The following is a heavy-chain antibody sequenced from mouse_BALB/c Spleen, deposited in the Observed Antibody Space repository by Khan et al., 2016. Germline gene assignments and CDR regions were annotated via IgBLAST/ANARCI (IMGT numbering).Heavy chain of an antibody. CDR2: ISHSGST. D-gene: IGHD1-1*01. V-gene: IGHV3-8*02. CDR3: ARYDGSPYVRGMDY. Sequence: EVQLQESGPSLVKLSQTLSLTCSVTGDSITSGYWNWIRKFPGNKLEYMGYISHSGSTYYNPSLKSRISITRDTSKNQYYLQLNSVTTEDTATYYCARYDGSPYVRGMDYWGQGTSVTVSS. CDR1: GDSITSGY. J-gene: IGHJ4*01.